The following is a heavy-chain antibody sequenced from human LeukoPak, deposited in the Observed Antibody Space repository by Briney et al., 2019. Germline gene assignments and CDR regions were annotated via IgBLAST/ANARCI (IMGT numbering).Heavy chain of an antibody. CDR3: AKAFLDHDAFDI. CDR1: GLTFSSYG. J-gene: IGHJ3*02. CDR2: IWYDGSNK. Sequence: PGGSLRPSCAASGLTFSSYGMHWVRQAPGKGLEWVAVIWYDGSNKYYADSVKGRFTISRDNSKNTLYLQMNSLRAEDTAVYYCAKAFLDHDAFDIWGQGTMVTVSS. V-gene: IGHV3-33*06.